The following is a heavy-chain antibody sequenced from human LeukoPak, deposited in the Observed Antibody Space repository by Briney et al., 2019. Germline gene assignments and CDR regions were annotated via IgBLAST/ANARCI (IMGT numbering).Heavy chain of an antibody. V-gene: IGHV4-34*01. Sequence: PSETLSLTCAVYGGSFSGYYWSWIRQPPGKGLEWIGEINHSGSTNYNPSLKSRVTISVDTSKNQFSLKLSSVTAADTAVYYCARSDQQESTSGYYFDYWGQGTLVTVSS. CDR3: ARSDQQESTSGYYFDY. CDR2: INHSGST. J-gene: IGHJ4*02. D-gene: IGHD1-26*01. CDR1: GGSFSGYY.